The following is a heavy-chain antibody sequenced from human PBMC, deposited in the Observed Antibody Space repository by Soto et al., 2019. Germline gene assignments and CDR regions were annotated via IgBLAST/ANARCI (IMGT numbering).Heavy chain of an antibody. CDR3: ASTVGYYYVSSGHYYFDY. CDR1: GGSISSYY. Sequence: SETLSLTCTVSGGSISSYYWSWIRQPPGKGLEWIGYIYYSGSTSYNPSLKSRVTISVDTSKKQFSLKLSSVTAADTAVYYCASTVGYYYVSSGHYYFDYWGQGTLVTVSS. V-gene: IGHV4-59*01. J-gene: IGHJ4*02. D-gene: IGHD3-22*01. CDR2: IYYSGST.